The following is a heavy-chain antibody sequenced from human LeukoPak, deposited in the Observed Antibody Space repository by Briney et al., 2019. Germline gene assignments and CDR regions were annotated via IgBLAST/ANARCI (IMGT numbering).Heavy chain of an antibody. CDR1: GFTFSSDW. V-gene: IGHV3-7*01. J-gene: IGHJ1*01. Sequence: PGGSLRLSCEASGFTFSSDWMGWVRQAPGKGLEWVANISPDGSDTYYVDSVKGRFTISRSNAKKSLFLQMNSLRAEDTALYHCVRWGVEAGMQDWGQGTLVTVS. D-gene: IGHD6-19*01. CDR3: VRWGVEAGMQD. CDR2: ISPDGSDT.